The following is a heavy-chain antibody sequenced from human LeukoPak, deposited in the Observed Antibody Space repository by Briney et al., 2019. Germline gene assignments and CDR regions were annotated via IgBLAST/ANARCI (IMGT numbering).Heavy chain of an antibody. J-gene: IGHJ4*02. V-gene: IGHV1-3*01. CDR3: ARDRIAVAGSSDY. Sequence: ASVKVSCKASGYTFTSYAMHWVRQAPGQRLEWMGWINAGNGNTKYSQKLQGRVTMTTDTSTSTAYMELRSLRSDDTAVYYCARDRIAVAGSSDYWGQGTLVTVSS. CDR2: INAGNGNT. CDR1: GYTFTSYA. D-gene: IGHD6-19*01.